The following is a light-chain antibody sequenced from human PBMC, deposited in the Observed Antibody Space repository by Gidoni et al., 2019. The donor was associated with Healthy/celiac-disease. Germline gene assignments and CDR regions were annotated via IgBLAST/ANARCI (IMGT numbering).Light chain of an antibody. CDR3: QQYKNWPGA. V-gene: IGKV3-15*01. CDR2: GAS. Sequence: EIVMTQSPATLSVSPGERATLSCRASQSVNSNLAWYQQKPGQAPRLLIYGASTRATGFPARFSGSGSGTEFTLTISSLQSEDFAVYYCQQYKNWPGAFGQGTKVEIK. J-gene: IGKJ1*01. CDR1: QSVNSN.